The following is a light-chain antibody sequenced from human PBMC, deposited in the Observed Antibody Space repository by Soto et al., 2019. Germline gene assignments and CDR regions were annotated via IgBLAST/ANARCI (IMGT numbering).Light chain of an antibody. V-gene: IGKV3-20*01. CDR1: QSVSSSY. CDR3: QQYGSSPL. CDR2: GAS. J-gene: IGKJ3*01. Sequence: EIVLTQSPGTLSLSPGERATLSCRASQSVSSSYLAWYQQKPGQAPRLLIYGASSRATGIPDRFSGSGSGTDFTLTISRLEPEYFAVYYCQQYGSSPLFGPGTKVDIK.